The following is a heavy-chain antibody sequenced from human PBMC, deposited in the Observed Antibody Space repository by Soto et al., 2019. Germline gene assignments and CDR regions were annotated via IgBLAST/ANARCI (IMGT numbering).Heavy chain of an antibody. CDR1: GHSVSSNSAT. J-gene: IGHJ4*02. V-gene: IGHV6-1*01. CDR2: TYYRSKWYN. CDR3: PRDRMVTNFAQ. Sequence: PSQTLSLTCAISGHSVSSNSATCNWIRESPSRGLEWLGRTYYRSKWYNDYAVSVKSPITLNPDTSKNQFSLQLNSVTPEDTAVYYCPRDRMVTNFAQWGQGTLVTVSS. D-gene: IGHD2-8*01.